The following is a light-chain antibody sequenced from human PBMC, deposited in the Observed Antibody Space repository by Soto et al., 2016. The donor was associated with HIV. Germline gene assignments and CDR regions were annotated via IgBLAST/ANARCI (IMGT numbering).Light chain of an antibody. CDR2: KAS. CDR1: QSISSW. J-gene: IGKJ1*01. CDR3: QQYNSYRT. V-gene: IGKV1-5*03. Sequence: DIHMTQSPSTLSASVGDRVTITCRASQSISSWLAWYQQKPGKVPKLLIYKASSLGSGVPSRFSGSGSGTEFTLTISSLQPDDFATYYCQQYNSYRTFGQGTKVEIK.